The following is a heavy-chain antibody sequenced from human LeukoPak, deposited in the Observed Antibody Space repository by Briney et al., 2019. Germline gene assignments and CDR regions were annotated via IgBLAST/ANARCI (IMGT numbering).Heavy chain of an antibody. CDR2: ISGSGGST. Sequence: GGPLRLSCAASGFTFSSYAMSWVRHAPGKGLEWVSAISGSGGSTYYADSVKGRFTISRDNSKNTLYLQMNSLRAEDTAVYYCAKGKWRGDAFDIWGQGTMVTVSS. CDR3: AKGKWRGDAFDI. D-gene: IGHD1-26*01. CDR1: GFTFSSYA. J-gene: IGHJ3*02. V-gene: IGHV3-23*01.